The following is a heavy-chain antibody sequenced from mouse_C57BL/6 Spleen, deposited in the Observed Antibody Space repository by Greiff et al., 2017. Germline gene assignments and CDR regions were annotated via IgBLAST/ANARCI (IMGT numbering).Heavy chain of an antibody. J-gene: IGHJ2*01. CDR2: IYPGDGDT. CDR3: ARGYDGSSPDG. D-gene: IGHD1-1*01. Sequence: VQLQQSGAELVKPGASVKISCKASGYAFSSYWMNWVKQRPGKGLEWIGQIYPGDGDTNYNGKFKGKATLTADKSSSTAYMQLSSLTSEDSAVYYCARGYDGSSPDGWGQGTTLTVPS. CDR1: GYAFSSYW. V-gene: IGHV1-80*01.